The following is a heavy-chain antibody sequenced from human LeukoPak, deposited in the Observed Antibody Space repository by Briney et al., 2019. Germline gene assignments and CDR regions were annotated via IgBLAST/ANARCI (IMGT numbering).Heavy chain of an antibody. V-gene: IGHV1-69*13. D-gene: IGHD6-19*01. CDR3: ARASDGYSSGWESYYMDV. CDR2: IIPIFGTA. J-gene: IGHJ6*03. Sequence: ASVKVSCKASGGTFSSYAISWVRQAPGQGLEWMGGIIPIFGTANYAQKFQGRVTITADESTSTAYMELSSLRSEDTAVYYCARASDGYSSGWESYYMDVWGKGTTVTVSS. CDR1: GGTFSSYA.